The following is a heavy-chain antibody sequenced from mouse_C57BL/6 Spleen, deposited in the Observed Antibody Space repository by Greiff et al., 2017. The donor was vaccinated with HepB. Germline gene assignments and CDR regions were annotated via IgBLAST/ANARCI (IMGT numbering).Heavy chain of an antibody. CDR3: AREEVMIDYGLDY. V-gene: IGHV1-55*01. D-gene: IGHD2-4*01. CDR2: IYPGSGST. CDR1: GYTFTSYW. J-gene: IGHJ2*01. Sequence: VQLQQPGAELVKPGASVKMSCKASGYTFTSYWITWVKQRPGQGLEWIGDIYPGSGSTNDNEKFKSKATLTVDTSSSPAYMQLSSLTSEHSAVYYCAREEVMIDYGLDYWGQGTTLTVSS.